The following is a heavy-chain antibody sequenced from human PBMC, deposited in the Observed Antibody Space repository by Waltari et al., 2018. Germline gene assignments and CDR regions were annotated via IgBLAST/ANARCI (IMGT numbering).Heavy chain of an antibody. CDR1: GFTFSSYA. D-gene: IGHD2-21*01. J-gene: IGHJ4*02. Sequence: QVQLVESGGGVVQPGRSLRLSCAASGFTFSSYAMHWVRQAPGKGLEWVAVISYDGSNKYYADSVKGRFTISRDNSKNTLYLQMNSLRAEDTAVYYCARGKEVWWWSGDYWGQGTLVTVSS. V-gene: IGHV3-30-3*01. CDR2: ISYDGSNK. CDR3: ARGKEVWWWSGDY.